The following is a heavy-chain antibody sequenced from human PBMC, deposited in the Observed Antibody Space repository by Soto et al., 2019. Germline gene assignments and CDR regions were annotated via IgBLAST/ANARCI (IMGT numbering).Heavy chain of an antibody. D-gene: IGHD3-9*01. CDR2: FSGSGDVT. V-gene: IGHV3-23*01. CDR1: GFTFSSYA. J-gene: IGHJ6*01. Sequence: EVQLLESGGGLVQRGESLRLSCEASGFTFSSYAMSWVRQAPGKGLEWVSGFSGSGDVTYYADSVKGRFTISRDNSRNTLYLQMHSLRVEDTAVYYCAKDHVGSGTGSRYFYGMDVWGQGPPVTVSS. CDR3: AKDHVGSGTGSRYFYGMDV.